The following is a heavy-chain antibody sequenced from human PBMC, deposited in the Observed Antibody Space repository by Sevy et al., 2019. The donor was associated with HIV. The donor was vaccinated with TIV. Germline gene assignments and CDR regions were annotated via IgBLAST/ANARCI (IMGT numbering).Heavy chain of an antibody. CDR2: IGTAGDT. V-gene: IGHV3-13*01. J-gene: IGHJ6*02. CDR3: AREYSSSDGYYGMDV. D-gene: IGHD6-6*01. Sequence: GGSLRLSCAASGFTFSSYDMHWVRQATGKGLEWVSAIGTAGDTYYPGSVKGRFTISRENAKNSFYLQMNSLRAGDTAVYYCAREYSSSDGYYGMDVWGQGTTVTVSS. CDR1: GFTFSSYD.